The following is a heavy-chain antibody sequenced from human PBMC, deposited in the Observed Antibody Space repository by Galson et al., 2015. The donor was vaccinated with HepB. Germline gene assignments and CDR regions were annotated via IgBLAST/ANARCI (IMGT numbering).Heavy chain of an antibody. CDR1: GGSFSGYY. Sequence: SETLSLTCAVYGGSFSGYYWSWIRQPPGKGLEWIGEINRSGGTNYNPSLKSRVTISVDTSKNQFSLKLSSVTAADTAVYYCARLSSGWYFDYWGQGTLVTVSS. D-gene: IGHD6-19*01. CDR2: INRSGGT. V-gene: IGHV4-34*01. J-gene: IGHJ4*02. CDR3: ARLSSGWYFDY.